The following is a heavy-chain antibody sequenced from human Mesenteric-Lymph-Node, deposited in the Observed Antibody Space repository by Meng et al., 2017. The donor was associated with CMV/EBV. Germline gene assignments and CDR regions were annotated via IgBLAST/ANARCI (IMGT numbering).Heavy chain of an antibody. V-gene: IGHV1-2*06. CDR3: ARDNVNPEGFDP. D-gene: IGHD2/OR15-2a*01. Sequence: QVQLVQSRAEVGKPGASVMVSCKASGYTFTDFYIHWVRQVPGQGLEWMGRINPNSGVSNSAQNFQGRVTMTRDTSISTAYMELGRLTSDDTAVYYCARDNVNPEGFDPWGQGTLVTVSS. CDR2: INPNSGVS. J-gene: IGHJ5*02. CDR1: GYTFTDFY.